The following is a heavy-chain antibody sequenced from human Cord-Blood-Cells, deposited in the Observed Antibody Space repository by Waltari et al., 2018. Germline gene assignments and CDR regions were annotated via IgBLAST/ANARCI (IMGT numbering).Heavy chain of an antibody. Sequence: QLQLQESGPGLVKPSETLSLTCTVSGGSISSSSYYWGWIRQPPGKGLEWIGSIYYSGSTYYIPSLKSRVTISVDTSKNQFSLKLSSVTAADTAVYYCARLAGSSWYNFDYWGQGTLVTVSS. CDR3: ARLAGSSWYNFDY. V-gene: IGHV4-39*01. J-gene: IGHJ4*02. D-gene: IGHD6-13*01. CDR2: IYYSGST. CDR1: GGSISSSSYY.